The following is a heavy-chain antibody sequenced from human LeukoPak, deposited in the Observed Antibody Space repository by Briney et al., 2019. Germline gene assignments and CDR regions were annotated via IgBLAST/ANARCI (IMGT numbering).Heavy chain of an antibody. CDR1: GFTFSSYA. D-gene: IGHD6-19*01. J-gene: IGHJ4*02. Sequence: GGSLRLSCAASGFTFSSYAMHWVRQAPGKGLERVAVISYDGSNKYYADSVKGRFTISRDNSKNTLYLQMNSLRAEDTAVYYCARDLADSSGWYYFDYWGQGTLVTVSS. V-gene: IGHV3-30*04. CDR3: ARDLADSSGWYYFDY. CDR2: ISYDGSNK.